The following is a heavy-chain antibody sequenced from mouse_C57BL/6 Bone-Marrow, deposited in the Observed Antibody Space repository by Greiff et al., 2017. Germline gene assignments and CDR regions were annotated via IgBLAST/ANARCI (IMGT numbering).Heavy chain of an antibody. V-gene: IGHV1-55*01. J-gene: IGHJ2*01. CDR2: IYPGSGST. D-gene: IGHD1-2*01. CDR3: ARLGHYPHIDY. CDR1: GYTFTSYW. Sequence: QVQLQQPGAELVKPGASVKMSCKASGYTFTSYWIPWVKQRPGHGLEWIGDIYPGSGSTNYNEKFKSKATLTVDTSSSTAYMQLISLTSEDSAVYYCARLGHYPHIDYWGQGTTVTVSS.